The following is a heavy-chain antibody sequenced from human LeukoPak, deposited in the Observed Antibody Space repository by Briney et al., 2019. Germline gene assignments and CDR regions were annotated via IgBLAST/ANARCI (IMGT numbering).Heavy chain of an antibody. V-gene: IGHV3-23*01. D-gene: IGHD4-11*01. Sequence: GASLRLSCAASGFTFSSYAMSWVRQAPGKGLEWVSAISGSGGSTYYADSVKGRFTISRDNSKSTLYLQMNSLRAEDTAVYYCAKYFPRFDDYSRWANEYYFDYWGQGTLVTVSS. CDR1: GFTFSSYA. CDR3: AKYFPRFDDYSRWANEYYFDY. J-gene: IGHJ4*02. CDR2: ISGSGGST.